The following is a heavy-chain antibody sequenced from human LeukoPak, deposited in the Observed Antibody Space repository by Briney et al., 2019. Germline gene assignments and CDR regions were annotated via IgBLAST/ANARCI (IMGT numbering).Heavy chain of an antibody. CDR1: GFTFRSYW. J-gene: IGHJ4*02. CDR3: ARVEYSGWNLEY. CDR2: INQGGSVQ. D-gene: IGHD5-12*01. Sequence: PGGSLRLSCAASGFTFRSYWMSWVRQAPGKGLEWVANINQGGSVQYYMDSVKGRFTISRDDAMNSLYVQMNSLRDEDTAVYYCARVEYSGWNLEYWGQGTLVTVSS. V-gene: IGHV3-7*01.